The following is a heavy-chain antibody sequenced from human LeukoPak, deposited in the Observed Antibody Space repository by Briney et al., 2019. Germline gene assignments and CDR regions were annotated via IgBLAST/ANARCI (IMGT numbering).Heavy chain of an antibody. Sequence: ASVKVSCKASGYTFTGYYMHWVRQAPGQGLEWRGWINPNSGGTNYAQKSQGRVTMTRDTSISTAYMELSRLRSNDPAVYYCARDGDYNFDYWGQGTLVTVSS. CDR2: INPNSGGT. J-gene: IGHJ4*02. V-gene: IGHV1-2*02. D-gene: IGHD4-11*01. CDR3: ARDGDYNFDY. CDR1: GYTFTGYY.